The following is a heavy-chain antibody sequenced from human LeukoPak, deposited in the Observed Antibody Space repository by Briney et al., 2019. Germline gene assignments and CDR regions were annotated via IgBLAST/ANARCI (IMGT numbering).Heavy chain of an antibody. D-gene: IGHD6-19*01. CDR2: IRYDGSNK. J-gene: IGHJ4*02. CDR1: GFTFSSYG. V-gene: IGHV3-30*02. CDR3: AKDASYSSGRNLDY. Sequence: GGSLRLSCAASGFTFSSYGMHWVRQAPGKGLEWVAFIRYDGSNKYYADSVKGRFTISRDNSKNTLYLQMNSLRAEDTAVYYCAKDASYSSGRNLDYWGQGTLVTVSS.